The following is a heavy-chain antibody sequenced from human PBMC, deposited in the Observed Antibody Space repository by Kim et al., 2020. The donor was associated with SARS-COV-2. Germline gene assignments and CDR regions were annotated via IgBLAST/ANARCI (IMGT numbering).Heavy chain of an antibody. D-gene: IGHD2-2*01. V-gene: IGHV4-34*01. CDR3: AREKGPAAIDY. J-gene: IGHJ4*02. Sequence: NYNPSLKSRVTISVDTSKNQFSLKLSSVTAADTAVYYCAREKGPAAIDYWGQGTLVTVSS.